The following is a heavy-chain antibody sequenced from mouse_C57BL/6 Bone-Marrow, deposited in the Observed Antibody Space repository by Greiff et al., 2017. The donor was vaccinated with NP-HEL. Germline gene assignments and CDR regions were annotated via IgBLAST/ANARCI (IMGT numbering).Heavy chain of an antibody. CDR1: GFTFSDYY. CDR2: INYDGSST. J-gene: IGHJ3*01. V-gene: IGHV5-16*01. CDR3: AREGDIYASISPFSL. Sequence: EVQRVESEGGLVQPGSSMKLSCTASGFTFSDYYMAWVRQVPEKGLEWVANINYDGSSTYYLDALKSRFIISRDNAKKILYLQMSSLKSEDTDKYYSAREGDIYASISPFSLWGHGTLFTLS. D-gene: IGHD6-2*01.